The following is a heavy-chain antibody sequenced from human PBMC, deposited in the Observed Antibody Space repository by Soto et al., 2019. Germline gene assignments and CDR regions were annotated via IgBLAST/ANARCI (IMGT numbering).Heavy chain of an antibody. D-gene: IGHD3-9*01. V-gene: IGHV4-39*01. Sequence: SETLSLTCTVSGGSISSSIYYWVWIRQPPGKVLDWIGSIYYSGSTYYNPSLKSRVTISVDTSKNQFSLKLSSVTAADTAVYYCARHRGYYDILTGYYTELNFDYWGQGTLVTFSS. J-gene: IGHJ4*02. CDR1: GGSISSSIYY. CDR3: ARHRGYYDILTGYYTELNFDY. CDR2: IYYSGST.